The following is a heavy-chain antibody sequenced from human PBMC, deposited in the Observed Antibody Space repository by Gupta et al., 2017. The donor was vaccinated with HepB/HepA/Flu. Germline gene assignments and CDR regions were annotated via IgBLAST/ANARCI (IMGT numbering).Heavy chain of an antibody. J-gene: IGHJ5*02. CDR3: ARVSWLRVPTYFLT. V-gene: IGHV4-31*02. CDR2: ISKSGTT. Sequence: QMQLQESGPGLVKPSETLSLTCSVSGASISSGPYYWSWVRQHPGKGLEWIGYISKSGTTNYNPSLKSRVIISIDTSRNQMSLNLNSVTAADTAVYYCARVSWLRVPTYFLTWGQGTMVVVSS. CDR1: GASISSGPYY. D-gene: IGHD5-12*01.